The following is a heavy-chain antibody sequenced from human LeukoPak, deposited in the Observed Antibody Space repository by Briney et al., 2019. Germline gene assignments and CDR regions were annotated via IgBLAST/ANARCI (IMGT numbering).Heavy chain of an antibody. Sequence: PGGSLRLSCAASGFTFSSYSMNWVRQAPGKGLEWVLSISSSSSYIYYADSVKGRFTISRDNAKNSLYLQMNSLRAEDTAVYYCARGRLRYFDYWGQGTLVTVSS. CDR1: GFTFSSYS. D-gene: IGHD5-12*01. CDR2: ISSSSSYI. J-gene: IGHJ4*02. CDR3: ARGRLRYFDY. V-gene: IGHV3-21*01.